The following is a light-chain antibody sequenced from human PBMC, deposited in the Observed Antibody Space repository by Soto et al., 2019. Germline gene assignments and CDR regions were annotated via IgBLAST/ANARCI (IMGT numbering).Light chain of an antibody. V-gene: IGKV3-20*01. Sequence: EIVLTQSPGTLSLSPGERATLSCRASQSVTSSYLAWYQQKPGQAPRLLIYGVSSMATGIPDRFSGSGSGTDFTLTISRLEPEDFAVYYCQQYGSSRPLTFGGGTKVEIK. CDR1: QSVTSSY. CDR3: QQYGSSRPLT. CDR2: GVS. J-gene: IGKJ4*02.